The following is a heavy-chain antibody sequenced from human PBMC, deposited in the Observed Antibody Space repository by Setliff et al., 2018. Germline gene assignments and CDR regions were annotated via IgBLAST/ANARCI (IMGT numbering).Heavy chain of an antibody. CDR3: ARGGSHCSGGYCYGAN. CDR1: GLTFSDYY. CDR2: ISSSGSTI. Sequence: GSLRLSCAASGLTFSDYYMRWSRQVPGKGLEWVSYISSSGSTIYYASSVMGRFTISRDNAKNSLYLQMNSLGGEDSAVYYCARGGSHCSGGYCYGANWGQGTLVTVSS. J-gene: IGHJ4*02. D-gene: IGHD2-15*01. V-gene: IGHV3-11*01.